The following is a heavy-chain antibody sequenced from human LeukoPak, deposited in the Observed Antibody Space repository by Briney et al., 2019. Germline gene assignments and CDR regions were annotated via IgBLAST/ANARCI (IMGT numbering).Heavy chain of an antibody. V-gene: IGHV1-3*01. D-gene: IGHD4-17*01. J-gene: IGHJ4*02. Sequence: GASVKVSCKASGYTFTTYAMHWVRPAPGRRLEWMGWINAGNGNTKYSQKFQSRDTITSDTSASTAYMELSSLRSEDTAVYCCARPDYGDTPPRYWGERTLGTVSS. CDR2: INAGNGNT. CDR3: ARPDYGDTPPRY. CDR1: GYTFTTYA.